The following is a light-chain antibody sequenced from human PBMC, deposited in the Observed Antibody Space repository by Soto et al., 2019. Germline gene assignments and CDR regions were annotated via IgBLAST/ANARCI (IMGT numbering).Light chain of an antibody. V-gene: IGLV1-44*01. CDR3: AAWDDSLTGPV. J-gene: IGLJ1*01. CDR2: SNN. Sequence: QSALTQPPSASGTPGQRVTISCSGSSSNIGSNTVNWYQQLPGTAPKLLIYSNNQRPSGVPDRFSGSKSGTSASLAISGLHSEDEADYYGAAWDDSLTGPVFGTGTKVTV. CDR1: SSNIGSNT.